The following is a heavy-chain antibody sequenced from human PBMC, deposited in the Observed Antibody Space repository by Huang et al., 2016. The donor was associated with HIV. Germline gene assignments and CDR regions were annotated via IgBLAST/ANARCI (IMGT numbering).Heavy chain of an antibody. V-gene: IGHV4-39*02. J-gene: IGHJ4*02. D-gene: IGHD3-10*01. Sequence: QLQLQESGPGLVKPSATLSLTCTVSGGSIRSDNYYWGWIRQPPGKGLEWIGSIYYSGSTYYNPSLKSRVTITVDTAVYYCARLPGSITMIRGVITDPYWGQGTLVTVSS. CDR2: IYYSGST. CDR3: Y. CDR1: GGSIRSDNYY.